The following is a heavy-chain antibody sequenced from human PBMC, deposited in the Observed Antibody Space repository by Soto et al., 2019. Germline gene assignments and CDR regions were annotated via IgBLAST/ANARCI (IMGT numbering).Heavy chain of an antibody. CDR2: INHSGST. CDR3: ARGRRSIAARPRGNRFDP. CDR1: GGSFSGYY. V-gene: IGHV4-34*01. D-gene: IGHD6-6*01. Sequence: QVQLQQWGAGLLKPSETLSLTCAVYGGSFSGYYWSWIRQPPGKGLEWIGEINHSGSTNYNPSLKSRVTISVDTSKNQFSLKLSSVTAADTAVYYCARGRRSIAARPRGNRFDPWGQGTLVTVSS. J-gene: IGHJ5*02.